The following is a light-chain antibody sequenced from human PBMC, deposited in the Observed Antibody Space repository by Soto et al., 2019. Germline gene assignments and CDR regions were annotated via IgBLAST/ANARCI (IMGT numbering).Light chain of an antibody. Sequence: QSALTQPASVSGSPGQSITISCTGTSSDAGGFNYVSWYQQHPGKAPKLMIYDVTNRPSGVSYRFSGSKSGTTASLTISGLQAEDEAEYYCNSYTSSSTYVFGTGTKVTVL. CDR2: DVT. J-gene: IGLJ1*01. CDR3: NSYTSSSTYV. V-gene: IGLV2-14*03. CDR1: SSDAGGFNY.